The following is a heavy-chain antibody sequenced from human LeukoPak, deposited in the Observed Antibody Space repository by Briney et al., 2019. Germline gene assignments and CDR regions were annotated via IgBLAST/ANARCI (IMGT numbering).Heavy chain of an antibody. D-gene: IGHD6-13*01. CDR2: IYPGDSDT. Sequence: GESLKISCKGSGYSFTSYWIGWVRQLPGKGLEWMGSIYPGDSDTRYSPSFQGQVTISADKSITTAYLQWSSLKASDTAMYYCARRIAVSATFDHWGQGTLVTVSS. CDR1: GYSFTSYW. CDR3: ARRIAVSATFDH. V-gene: IGHV5-51*01. J-gene: IGHJ4*02.